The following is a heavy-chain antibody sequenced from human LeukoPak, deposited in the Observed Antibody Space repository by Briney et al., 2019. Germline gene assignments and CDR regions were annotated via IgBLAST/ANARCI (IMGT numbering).Heavy chain of an antibody. CDR1: GFTFSTYW. J-gene: IGHJ4*02. CDR3: ARVSQRMPARNPLDY. V-gene: IGHV3-74*01. D-gene: IGHD6-6*01. Sequence: GGSLRLSCEASGFTFSTYWMHWVRQAPGKGLVWVSRITPDGTSTTYADSVKGRFTISRDNAKNTLYVQMNSLRAEDTAVYYCARVSQRMPARNPLDYWGQGTLVTASS. CDR2: ITPDGTST.